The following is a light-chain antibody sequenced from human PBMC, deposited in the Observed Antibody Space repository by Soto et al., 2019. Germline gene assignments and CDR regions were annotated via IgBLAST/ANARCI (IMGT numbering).Light chain of an antibody. CDR2: DAY. V-gene: IGKV3-11*01. CDR3: QQHHKWPMT. J-gene: IGKJ5*01. CDR1: QSVRGL. Sequence: VLSPAPVTLSLSPGARAACSCRASQSVRGLLAWYQQKPGQAPRLVIYDAYNRATGIPPRFSGSGSGTDFTLTISSLQPEDSAVYYCQQHHKWPMTLGQGTRLDIK.